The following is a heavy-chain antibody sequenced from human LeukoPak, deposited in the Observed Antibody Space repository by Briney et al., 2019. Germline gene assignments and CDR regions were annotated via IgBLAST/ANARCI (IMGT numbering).Heavy chain of an antibody. CDR2: IYYSGST. J-gene: IGHJ5*02. D-gene: IGHD3-22*01. CDR3: ARAPTYYYDSSGARGFDP. CDR1: GGSISSSSYY. V-gene: IGHV4-39*07. Sequence: SETLSLTCTVSGGSISSSSYYWGWIRQPPGKGLEWIGSIYYSGSTYYNPSLKSRVTISVDTSKNQFSLKLSSVTAADTAVYYCARAPTYYYDSSGARGFDPWGQGTLVTVSS.